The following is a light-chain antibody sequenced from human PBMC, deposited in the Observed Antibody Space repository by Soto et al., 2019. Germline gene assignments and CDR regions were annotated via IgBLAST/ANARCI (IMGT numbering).Light chain of an antibody. J-gene: IGKJ5*01. CDR1: QNVGTS. Sequence: IILTQSPATLSVSPGEGASLSCRASQNVGTSLAWYQQKPGQAPRLLIYGASTRATGLPARFSGSGSGTEFTLTISRLQSEDFEVYYCEQYNNWPITFGQGTRLEIK. V-gene: IGKV3-15*01. CDR3: EQYNNWPIT. CDR2: GAS.